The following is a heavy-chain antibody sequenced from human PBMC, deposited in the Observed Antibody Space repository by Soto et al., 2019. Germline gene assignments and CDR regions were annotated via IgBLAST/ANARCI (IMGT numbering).Heavy chain of an antibody. V-gene: IGHV3-53*01. CDR2: IYSGGST. Sequence: GGSLRLSCAASGFTVSSNYMSWVRQAPGKGLEWVSVIYSGGSTYYADSVKGRFTISRDNSKNTLYLQMNSLRAEDTAVYYCARVAQGVLYGSGSYYLDYWGQGTLVNVSS. J-gene: IGHJ4*02. CDR1: GFTVSSNY. CDR3: ARVAQGVLYGSGSYYLDY. D-gene: IGHD3-10*01.